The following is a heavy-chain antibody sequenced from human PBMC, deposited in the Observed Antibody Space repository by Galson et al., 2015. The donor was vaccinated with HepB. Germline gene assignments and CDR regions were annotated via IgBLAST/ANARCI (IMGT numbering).Heavy chain of an antibody. Sequence: SLRLSCAASGFIFRDFGIHWVRQAPGKGLEWVVGIWADGSHQNYADSVKGRFSISRDNSKNIVYLQMNRLRDGDTGLYYCTREAHVTVPAFAHWGQGALVTVSS. J-gene: IGHJ4*02. D-gene: IGHD4-17*01. CDR2: IWADGSHQ. V-gene: IGHV3-33*01. CDR1: GFIFRDFG. CDR3: TREAHVTVPAFAH.